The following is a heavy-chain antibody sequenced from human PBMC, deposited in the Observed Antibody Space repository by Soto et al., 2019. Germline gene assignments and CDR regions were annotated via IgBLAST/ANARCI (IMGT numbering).Heavy chain of an antibody. CDR3: ARARRVVAATGVYYFDY. CDR1: GGTFSSYA. J-gene: IGHJ4*02. D-gene: IGHD2-15*01. CDR2: IIPIFGTA. V-gene: IGHV1-69*13. Sequence: ASVKVSCKASGGTFSSYAISWVRQAPGQGLEWMGGIIPIFGTANYAQKFQGRVTITADESTSTAYMELSSLRSEDTAVYYCARARRVVAATGVYYFDYWGQGTLVTVSS.